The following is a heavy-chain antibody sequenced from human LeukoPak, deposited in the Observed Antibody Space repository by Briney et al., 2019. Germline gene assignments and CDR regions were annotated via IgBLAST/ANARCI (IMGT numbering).Heavy chain of an antibody. CDR2: ISYDGSNK. Sequence: QTGGSLRLSCAASGFTFSSYDMHWVRQAPGKGLEWVAVISYDGSNKCYADSVKGRFTISRDNSKNTLYLQMNSLRAEDTAVYYCAKDFAPMIVVVINEAPGAFDIWGQGTMVTVSS. D-gene: IGHD3-22*01. J-gene: IGHJ3*02. CDR1: GFTFSSYD. CDR3: AKDFAPMIVVVINEAPGAFDI. V-gene: IGHV3-30*18.